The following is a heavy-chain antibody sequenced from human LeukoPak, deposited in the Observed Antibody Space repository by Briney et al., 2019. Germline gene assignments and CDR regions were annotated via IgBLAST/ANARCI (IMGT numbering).Heavy chain of an antibody. D-gene: IGHD2-2*01. CDR3: ARDCSSTSCYPE. V-gene: IGHV4-59*01. Sequence: SETLSLTCTVSGGSISSYYWSWIRQPPGKGLEWIGYIYYSGSTNYNPSLKSRVTISVDTSKNQFSLKLSSVTAEDTAVYYCARDCSSTSCYPEWGQGTLVTVSS. J-gene: IGHJ4*02. CDR2: IYYSGST. CDR1: GGSISSYY.